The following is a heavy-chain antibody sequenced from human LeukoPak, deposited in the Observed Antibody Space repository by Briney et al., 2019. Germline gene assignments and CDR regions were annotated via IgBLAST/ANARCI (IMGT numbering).Heavy chain of an antibody. Sequence: SETRCLNCTVSGGSISSSSYYWGRIRQPPGKGLEWIGSIYYSGSTYYNPSLMSRVTISVDTSKNQFSLKLSSVTAADTAVYYCARHGEGAGTTPLYWFDPWGQGTLVTVSS. V-gene: IGHV4-39*01. D-gene: IGHD1-1*01. CDR2: IYYSGST. CDR3: ARHGEGAGTTPLYWFDP. J-gene: IGHJ5*02. CDR1: GGSISSSSYY.